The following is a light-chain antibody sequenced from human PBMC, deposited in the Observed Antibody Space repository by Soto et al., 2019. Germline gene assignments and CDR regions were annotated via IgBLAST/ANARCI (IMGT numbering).Light chain of an antibody. CDR2: LEGSGSY. J-gene: IGLJ1*01. V-gene: IGLV4-60*03. CDR1: SGHSSYI. Sequence: QSVLTQSSSASASLGSSVKLTCTLSSGHSSYIIAWHQQQPGKAPRYLMKLEGSGSYNKGSGVPDRFSGSSSGADRYLTISTLQSEDEADYYCETWDSNTPYVFGTGTKVTVL. CDR3: ETWDSNTPYV.